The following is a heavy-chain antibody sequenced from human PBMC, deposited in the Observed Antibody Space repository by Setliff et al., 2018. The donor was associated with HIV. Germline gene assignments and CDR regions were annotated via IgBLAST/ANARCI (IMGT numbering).Heavy chain of an antibody. CDR2: IYYSGST. V-gene: IGHV4-39*01. CDR3: ARHSEYSSSWYYFDY. D-gene: IGHD6-13*01. Sequence: SETLSLTCTVSGGSISSSSYYWGWIRQPPGKGLEWVGSIYYSGSTYYNPSLKSRVTISVDTSKNQFSLKLSSVTAADTAVYYCARHSEYSSSWYYFDYWGXGTLVTVSS. J-gene: IGHJ4*02. CDR1: GGSISSSSYY.